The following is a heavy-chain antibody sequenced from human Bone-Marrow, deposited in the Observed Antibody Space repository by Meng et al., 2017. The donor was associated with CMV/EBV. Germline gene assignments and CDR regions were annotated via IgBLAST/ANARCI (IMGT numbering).Heavy chain of an antibody. J-gene: IGHJ6*02. CDR1: GFTFSSYA. Sequence: GESLKISCAASGFTFSSYAMHWVRQAPGKGLEWVAVISYDGSNKYYADSVKGRFTISRDNSKNTLYLQMNSLRAEDTAVYYCARVVPAARGEDVWGQGTTVTVSS. CDR3: ARVVPAARGEDV. V-gene: IGHV3-30-3*01. CDR2: ISYDGSNK. D-gene: IGHD2-2*01.